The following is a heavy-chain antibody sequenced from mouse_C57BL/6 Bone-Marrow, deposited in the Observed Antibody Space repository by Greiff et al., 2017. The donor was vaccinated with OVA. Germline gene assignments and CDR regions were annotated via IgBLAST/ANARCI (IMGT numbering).Heavy chain of an antibody. CDR1: GYTFTSYW. V-gene: IGHV1-52*01. CDR2: IDPSDSET. D-gene: IGHD1-1*01. Sequence: QVQLQQPGAELVRPGSSVKLSCKASGYTFTSYWMHWVKQRPLQGLEWIGNIDPSDSETHYNQKFKDKATLTVDKSSSTAYMQLSSLTSEDSAVYYCARDYYGSSYSWFAYWGQGTLVTVSA. J-gene: IGHJ3*01. CDR3: ARDYYGSSYSWFAY.